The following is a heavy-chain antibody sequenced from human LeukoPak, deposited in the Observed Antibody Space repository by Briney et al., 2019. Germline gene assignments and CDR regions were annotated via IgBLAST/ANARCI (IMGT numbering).Heavy chain of an antibody. CDR2: IKYDGNEK. Sequence: GGSLRLSCAASGFIFSTYWMTWVRQAPGKGLEWVATIKYDGNEKYYVDSVRGRFTISRDNAKNSLYLQMNSLTAEDTAVYYCVRESYSRGDFNWGQGTLVSVSS. D-gene: IGHD2-21*01. J-gene: IGHJ4*02. V-gene: IGHV3-7*01. CDR3: VRESYSRGDFN. CDR1: GFIFSTYW.